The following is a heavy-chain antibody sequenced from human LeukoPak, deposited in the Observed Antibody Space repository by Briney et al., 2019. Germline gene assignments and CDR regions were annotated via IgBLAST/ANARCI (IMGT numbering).Heavy chain of an antibody. CDR2: ISSSGSTI. V-gene: IGHV3-11*04. CDR3: AREGYSSSWYGRGNAFDI. CDR1: GFTFSDYY. D-gene: IGHD6-13*01. J-gene: IGHJ3*02. Sequence: GGSLRLSCAASGFTFSDYYMSWIRQAPGEGLEWVSYISSSGSTIYYADSVKGRFTISRDNAKNSLYLQMNSLRAEDTAVYYCAREGYSSSWYGRGNAFDIWGQGTMVTISS.